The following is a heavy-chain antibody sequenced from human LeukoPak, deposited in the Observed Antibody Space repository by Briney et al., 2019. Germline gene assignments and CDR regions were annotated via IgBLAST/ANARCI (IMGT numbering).Heavy chain of an antibody. CDR2: ISGDSRTI. CDR3: VKAVNYDSSAYYYVG. Sequence: GGSLRLSCAASGLTFSDNGVSWVRQAPGKGLECVSYISGDSRTIYYADSVKGRFTISRDNSKNTLYLQMSSLRAEDTAVYYCVKAVNYDSSAYYYVGWGQGTMVTASS. CDR1: GLTFSDNG. D-gene: IGHD3-22*01. V-gene: IGHV3-48*01. J-gene: IGHJ3*01.